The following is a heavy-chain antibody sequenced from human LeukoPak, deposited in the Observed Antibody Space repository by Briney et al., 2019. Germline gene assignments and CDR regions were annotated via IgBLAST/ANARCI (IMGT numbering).Heavy chain of an antibody. CDR2: IFYSGST. Sequence: SETLSLTCTVSGGSISSYYWSWIRQPPGKGLEWIGYIFYSGSTNYNPSLKSRVTISVDTSKNQFSLKLSSVTAADTAVYYCARHQLGYYYGVDVWGQGTTVTVSS. CDR1: GGSISSYY. D-gene: IGHD3-16*01. CDR3: ARHQLGYYYGVDV. V-gene: IGHV4-59*08. J-gene: IGHJ6*02.